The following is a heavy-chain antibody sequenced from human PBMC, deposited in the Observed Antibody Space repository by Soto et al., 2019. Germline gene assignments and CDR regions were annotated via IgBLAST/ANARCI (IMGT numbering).Heavy chain of an antibody. CDR1: GVSISSGNW. CDR3: ARLVYDTRLNYMYFDF. J-gene: IGHJ4*02. Sequence: SETLSLTCAVSGVSISSGNWWTWVRQTPQRGLEYIGEIFRDGTANYYPSFERRVAISVDTSKNQFSLKLTSVTAADTAIYFCARLVYDTRLNYMYFDFWGQGALVTVSS. V-gene: IGHV4-4*02. D-gene: IGHD2-8*01. CDR2: IFRDGTA.